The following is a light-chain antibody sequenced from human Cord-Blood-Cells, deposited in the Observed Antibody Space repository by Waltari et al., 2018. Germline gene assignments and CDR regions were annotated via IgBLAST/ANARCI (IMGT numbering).Light chain of an antibody. J-gene: IGLJ2*01. Sequence: SALTQPPSASRPPGQSVIISWPGTSRDDGGYIYFSGYQQHPGKAPKLMSYEVSKRPSGVPDRFSGSKSGNTASLTVSGLQAEDEADYYCSSYAGSNNYVVFGGGTKLTVL. CDR2: EVS. V-gene: IGLV2-8*01. CDR1: SRDDGGYIY. CDR3: SSYAGSNNYVV.